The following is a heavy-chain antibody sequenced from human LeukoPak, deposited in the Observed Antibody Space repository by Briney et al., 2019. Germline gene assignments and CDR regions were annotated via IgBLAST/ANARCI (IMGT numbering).Heavy chain of an antibody. V-gene: IGHV1-46*01. J-gene: IGHJ4*02. Sequence: GASVKVSCKASGYTFTSYYMHWVRQAPGQGLEWMGIINPSGGSTSYAQKLQGRVTMTRDTSTSTVYMELSSLRSEDTAVYYCARGRAVVVPAALSFDYWGQGTLVTVSS. CDR2: INPSGGST. D-gene: IGHD2-2*01. CDR1: GYTFTSYY. CDR3: ARGRAVVVPAALSFDY.